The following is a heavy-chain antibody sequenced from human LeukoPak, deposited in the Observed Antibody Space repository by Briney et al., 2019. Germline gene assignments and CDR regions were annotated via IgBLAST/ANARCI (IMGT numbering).Heavy chain of an antibody. J-gene: IGHJ5*02. Sequence: YGPTLVNPTQTLTLTCTFSGFSLSTSGVGVGWIRQPPGKALEWLALIYWNDDKRYSPSLKSRLTITKDTSKNQVVLTMTNMDPVDTATYYCAHGTLVYYDILTGYYPPSDWFDPWGQGTLVTVSS. CDR1: GFSLSTSGVG. V-gene: IGHV2-5*01. D-gene: IGHD3-9*01. CDR3: AHGTLVYYDILTGYYPPSDWFDP. CDR2: IYWNDDK.